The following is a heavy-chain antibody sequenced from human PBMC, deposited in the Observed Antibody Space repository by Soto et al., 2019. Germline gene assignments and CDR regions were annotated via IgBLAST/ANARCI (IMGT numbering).Heavy chain of an antibody. CDR1: GGSISSSSYY. V-gene: IGHV4-39*01. CDR2: IYYSGST. CDR3: ARRVRGIQDYYMDV. D-gene: IGHD1-1*01. J-gene: IGHJ6*03. Sequence: SETLSLTCTVSGGSISSSSYYWGWIRQPPGKGLEWIGSIYYSGSTYYNPSLKSRVTISVDTSKNQFSLKLSSVTAADTAVYYCARRVRGIQDYYMDVWGKGTTVTVSS.